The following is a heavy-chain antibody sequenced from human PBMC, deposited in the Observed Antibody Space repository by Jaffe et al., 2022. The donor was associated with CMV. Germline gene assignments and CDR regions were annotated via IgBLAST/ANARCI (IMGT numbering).Heavy chain of an antibody. CDR2: IDPSDSNT. CDR3: ARLRRDAYNLFSWGPKYKYHYYMDV. J-gene: IGHJ6*03. D-gene: IGHD7-27*01. V-gene: IGHV5-10-1*03. CDR1: GYNFNTHW. Sequence: EVQLVQSGALVKKPGESLRISCKGSGYNFNTHWVTWVRQVPGKGLEWMGAIDPSDSNTKYSPSFQGHVSISADKSITTVYLQWSSLTASDSAIYYCARLRRDAYNLFSWGPKYKYHYYMDVWGAGTTVIVSS.